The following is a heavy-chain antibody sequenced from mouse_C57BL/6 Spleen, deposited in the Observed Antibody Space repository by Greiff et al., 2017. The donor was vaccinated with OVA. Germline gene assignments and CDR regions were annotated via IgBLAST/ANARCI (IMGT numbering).Heavy chain of an antibody. CDR3: ARCGTTVVATDYFDY. D-gene: IGHD1-1*01. J-gene: IGHJ2*01. Sequence: VQLQQSGAELVKPGASVKISCKASGYAFSSYWMNWVKQRPGKGLEWIGQIYPGDGDTNYNGKFKGKATLTADKSSSTAYMQLSSLTSEDSAVYFCARCGTTVVATDYFDYWGQGTTLTVSS. CDR1: GYAFSSYW. V-gene: IGHV1-80*01. CDR2: IYPGDGDT.